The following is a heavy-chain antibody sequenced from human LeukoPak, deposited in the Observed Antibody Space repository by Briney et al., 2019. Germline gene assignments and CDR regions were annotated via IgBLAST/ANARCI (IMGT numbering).Heavy chain of an antibody. J-gene: IGHJ1*01. CDR2: ISSSGSPK. CDR3: ARGGYYYDRSGLSTYYEYFQH. Sequence: PGRSLRLSCSASGFTFSTYSMNWVRQAPGKGLEWVLYISSSGSPKYYADSVKGRFTISRDNAKNSLYLQMNSLRAEDTAVYYCARGGYYYDRSGLSTYYEYFQHWGQGTLVTVSS. D-gene: IGHD3-22*01. CDR1: GFTFSTYS. V-gene: IGHV3-48*04.